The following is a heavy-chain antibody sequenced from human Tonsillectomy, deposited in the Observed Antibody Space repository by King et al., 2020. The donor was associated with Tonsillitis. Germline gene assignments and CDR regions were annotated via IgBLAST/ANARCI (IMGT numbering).Heavy chain of an antibody. CDR3: ARGDDFGDY. J-gene: IGHJ4*02. Sequence: VQLVESGAEVKKPGASVKVSCKASGYIFTNYGINWVRQAPGQGLEWMGWISTYNGNTNYAHDLQGRATMTTDTSTGTAYMEVRSLRSDDTAVYYCARGDDFGDYWGQGTLVTVSS. CDR2: ISTYNGNT. D-gene: IGHD4-17*01. V-gene: IGHV1-18*01. CDR1: GYIFTNYG.